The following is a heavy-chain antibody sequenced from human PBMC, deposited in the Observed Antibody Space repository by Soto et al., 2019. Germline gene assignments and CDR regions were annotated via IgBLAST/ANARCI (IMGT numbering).Heavy chain of an antibody. J-gene: IGHJ4*02. Sequence: QVQLVQSGAEVKKPGASVKVSCQASGYTFTTYHVHWVRQAPGQGLEWMGVINPSGTWTLYTQKFQGRVTMTRDTSTNTVYMEMYSLTSEDTAVYYCVGEIGITKDFDSWGQGTLVTVSS. D-gene: IGHD1-20*01. CDR3: VGEIGITKDFDS. CDR2: INPSGTWT. CDR1: GYTFTTYH. V-gene: IGHV1-46*03.